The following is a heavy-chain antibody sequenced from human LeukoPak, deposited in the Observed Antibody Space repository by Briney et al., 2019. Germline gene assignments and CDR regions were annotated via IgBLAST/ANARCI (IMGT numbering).Heavy chain of an antibody. Sequence: ASVKVSCKASGYTFTGYYMHWVRQATGQGLEWMGWMNPNSGNTGYAQKFQGRVTMTRNTSISTAYMELSSLRSEDTAVYYCARVHDFWSGYYDWGQGTLVTVSS. CDR1: GYTFTGYY. V-gene: IGHV1-8*02. CDR2: MNPNSGNT. D-gene: IGHD3-3*01. J-gene: IGHJ4*02. CDR3: ARVHDFWSGYYD.